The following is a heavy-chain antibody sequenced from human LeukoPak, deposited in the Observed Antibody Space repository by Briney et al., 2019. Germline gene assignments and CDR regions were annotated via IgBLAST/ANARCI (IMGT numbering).Heavy chain of an antibody. CDR3: AKAPRQIAVAPNE. J-gene: IGHJ4*02. CDR2: ISWNSGSI. CDR1: GFTFDDYA. D-gene: IGHD6-19*01. V-gene: IGHV3-9*01. Sequence: GGSLRLSCAASGFTFDDYAMHWVRQAPGKGLEWVSGISWNSGSIGYADSVKGRFTISRDNAKNSLYLQMNSLRAEDTALYYCAKAPRQIAVAPNEWGQGTLVTVSS.